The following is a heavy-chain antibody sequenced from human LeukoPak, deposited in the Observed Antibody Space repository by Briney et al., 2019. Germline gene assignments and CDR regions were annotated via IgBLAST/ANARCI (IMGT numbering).Heavy chain of an antibody. V-gene: IGHV4-61*02. CDR1: GGSISSGSYY. CDR2: IYTSGNT. Sequence: PSLTLSLTCTVSGGSISSGSYYWSWIRQPAGKTLEWIGRIYTSGNTNYNPSLKSRVTISVDTSKNQFSLKLSSVTVADTAVYYCAAVADTADYYGMDVWGQGTTVTVSS. D-gene: IGHD6-19*01. J-gene: IGHJ6*02. CDR3: AAVADTADYYGMDV.